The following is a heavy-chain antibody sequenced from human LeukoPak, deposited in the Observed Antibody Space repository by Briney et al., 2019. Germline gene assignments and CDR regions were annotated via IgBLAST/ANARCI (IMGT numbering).Heavy chain of an antibody. CDR3: AKTMGAIDHDY. J-gene: IGHJ4*02. CDR1: GFTFSGFA. Sequence: GGFLRLSCTASGFTFSGFAMTWVRRAPGKGLEWVSTISGSGGSTYYADSVKGRFTIYRDNSKNMLYLQMNSLRAEDTAVYYCAKTMGAIDHDYWGQGTLVTVSS. D-gene: IGHD1-26*01. V-gene: IGHV3-23*01. CDR2: ISGSGGST.